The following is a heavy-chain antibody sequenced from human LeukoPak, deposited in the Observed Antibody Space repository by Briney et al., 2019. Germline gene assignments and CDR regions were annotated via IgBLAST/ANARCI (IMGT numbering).Heavy chain of an antibody. V-gene: IGHV3-53*01. CDR1: GFAFSSQA. D-gene: IGHD3-22*01. CDR3: TRSYYYDSSGYRNDY. Sequence: GGSLRLSCAASGFAFSSQAMGWVRQAPGKGLEWVAVIYSGGQTYYADSAKGRFTISRDNSKNTLYLQMNSLRAEDTAMYYCTRSYYYDSSGYRNDYWGQGTLVTVSS. J-gene: IGHJ4*02. CDR2: IYSGGQT.